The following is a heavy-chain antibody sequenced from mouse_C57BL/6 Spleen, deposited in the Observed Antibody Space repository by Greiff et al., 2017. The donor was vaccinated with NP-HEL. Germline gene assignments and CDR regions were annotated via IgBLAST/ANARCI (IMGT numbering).Heavy chain of an antibody. D-gene: IGHD1-1*01. CDR1: GYTFTDYY. CDR2: INPNNGGT. CDR3: ARGYYGSSY. V-gene: IGHV1-26*01. Sequence: VQLKHSGPELVKPGASVKISCKASGYTFTDYYMNWVKQSHGKSLEWIGDINPNNGGTSYNQKFKGKATLTVDKSSSTAYRELRSLTSEDSAVYYCARGYYGSSYWGQGTTLTVSS. J-gene: IGHJ2*01.